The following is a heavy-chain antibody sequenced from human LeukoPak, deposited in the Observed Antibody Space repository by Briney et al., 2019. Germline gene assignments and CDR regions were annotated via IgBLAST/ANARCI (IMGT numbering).Heavy chain of an antibody. D-gene: IGHD5-12*01. Sequence: PGGSLRLSWAASGFTFSSYSMNWGRQAPGKGLEWVASVSSSSSYIYYADSVKGRFTISRDNAKNSLYLQMNSLRAEDTAVYYCAQRAGGYEAFEHWGQGPLVTVSS. CDR3: AQRAGGYEAFEH. V-gene: IGHV3-21*01. J-gene: IGHJ4*02. CDR1: GFTFSSYS. CDR2: VSSSSSYI.